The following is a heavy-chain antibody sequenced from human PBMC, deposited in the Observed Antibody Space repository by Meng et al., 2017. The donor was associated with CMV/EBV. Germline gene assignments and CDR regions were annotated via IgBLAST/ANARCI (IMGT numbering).Heavy chain of an antibody. D-gene: IGHD3-3*01. CDR3: ARDYPLRSYVGYGMDV. J-gene: IGHJ6*02. Sequence: GGSLRLSCAASGFTFSSYSMNWVRQAPGKGLEWVSYISSSSSTIYYADSVKGRFTISRDNAKNSLYLQMNSLRAEDTAVYYCARDYPLRSYVGYGMDVWGQGTTVTVSS. CDR1: GFTFSSYS. CDR2: ISSSSSTI. V-gene: IGHV3-48*04.